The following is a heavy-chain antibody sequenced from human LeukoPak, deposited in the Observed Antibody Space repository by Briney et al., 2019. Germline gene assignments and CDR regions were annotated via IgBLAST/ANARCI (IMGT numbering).Heavy chain of an antibody. J-gene: IGHJ4*02. D-gene: IGHD2-15*01. CDR2: ISGSGGST. CDR3: AKPDCSGGSCRSNY. V-gene: IGHV3-23*01. CDR1: GFTFSSYA. Sequence: PGGSLRLSCAASGFTFSSYAMSWVRQAPGKGLEWVSAISGSGGSTYYADSVKGRFTISRDNSKNTLYLQMNSLRAEDTAVYYCAKPDCSGGSCRSNYWGQGTLVTVSS.